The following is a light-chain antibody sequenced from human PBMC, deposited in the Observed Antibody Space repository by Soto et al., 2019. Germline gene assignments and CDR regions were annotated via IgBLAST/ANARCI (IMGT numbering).Light chain of an antibody. CDR1: SSNIGAGYD. CDR2: GNS. Sequence: QSVLTQPPSVSGAPGQRVTISCTGSSSNIGAGYDVHWYQQLPGTAPKLLIYGNSNRPSGVPDRFSGSKSGTSATLTITGLQTGDEADYYCGTWDSSLSAVLFGGGTQLTVL. V-gene: IGLV1-40*01. CDR3: GTWDSSLSAVL. J-gene: IGLJ2*01.